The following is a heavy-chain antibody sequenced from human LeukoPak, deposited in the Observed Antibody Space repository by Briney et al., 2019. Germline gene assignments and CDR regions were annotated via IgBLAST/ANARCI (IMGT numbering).Heavy chain of an antibody. Sequence: SETLSLTCTVSGYSISSGYYWGWIRQPPGKGLEWIGSIYHSGSTYYNPSLKSRVTISVDTSKNQFSLKLSSVTAAGTAVYYCAKTDGIAAGTFDYWGQGTLVTVSS. CDR2: IYHSGST. D-gene: IGHD6-25*01. CDR1: GYSISSGYY. CDR3: AKTDGIAAGTFDY. J-gene: IGHJ4*02. V-gene: IGHV4-38-2*02.